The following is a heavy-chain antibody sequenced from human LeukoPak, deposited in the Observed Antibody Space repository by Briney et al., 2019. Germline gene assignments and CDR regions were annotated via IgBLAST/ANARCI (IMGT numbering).Heavy chain of an antibody. CDR3: ARGIAARPDDYYYYYMDV. J-gene: IGHJ6*03. CDR1: GFTFSSYG. D-gene: IGHD6-6*01. V-gene: IGHV3-33*01. CDR2: IWYDGSNK. Sequence: GGSLRLSCAASGFTFSSYGMHWVRQAPGKGLEWVAVIWYDGSNKYYADSVKGRFTISRDNSKNTLYLQMNSLRAEDTAVYYSARGIAARPDDYYYYYMDVWGKGTTVTVSS.